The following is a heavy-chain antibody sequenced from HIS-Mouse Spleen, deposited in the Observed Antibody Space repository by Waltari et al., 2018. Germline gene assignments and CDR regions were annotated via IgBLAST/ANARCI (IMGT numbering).Heavy chain of an antibody. V-gene: IGHV1-69*04. CDR1: GGTFSSYA. D-gene: IGHD1-1*01. Sequence: QVQLVQSGAEVKKPGSSVKVSCKASGGTFSSYAISWVRQAPGQGLEWMGRIIPILGIANYAQKFQGRVTITADKSTSTAYMELSSLRSEDTAVYYCARDGYNSTNAFDIWGQGTMVTVSS. J-gene: IGHJ3*02. CDR3: ARDGYNSTNAFDI. CDR2: IIPILGIA.